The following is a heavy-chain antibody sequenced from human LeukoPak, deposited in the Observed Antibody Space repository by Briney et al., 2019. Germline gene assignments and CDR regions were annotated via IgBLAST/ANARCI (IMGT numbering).Heavy chain of an antibody. Sequence: GGSLRLSCAVSGFTFNNYAMSWVRQAPAKGLERVSAIDGSGSSTYYADSVQGRFIISRDNSKNTLYLQMNSLKAEDTAAYYCAKYFYDSGSYSFDYWGQGALVTVSS. CDR2: IDGSGSST. CDR1: GFTFNNYA. D-gene: IGHD3-10*01. CDR3: AKYFYDSGSYSFDY. J-gene: IGHJ4*02. V-gene: IGHV3-23*01.